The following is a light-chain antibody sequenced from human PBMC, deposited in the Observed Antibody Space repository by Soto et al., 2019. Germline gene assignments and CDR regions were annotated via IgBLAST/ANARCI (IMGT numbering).Light chain of an antibody. CDR2: EVS. J-gene: IGLJ1*01. V-gene: IGLV2-14*03. CDR3: SSYTTRSTPPYV. Sequence: QSVLTQPASVSGSPGQSITISCTGTSSDVGGYNYVSWYQQHPGKAPKLMIYEVSNRPSGVSNRFSGSKSGNTASLTISGLQAEDEADYYCSSYTTRSTPPYVFGTGTKVTAL. CDR1: SSDVGGYNY.